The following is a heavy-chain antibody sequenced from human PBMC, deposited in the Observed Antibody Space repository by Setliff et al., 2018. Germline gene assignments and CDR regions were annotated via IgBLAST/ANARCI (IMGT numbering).Heavy chain of an antibody. V-gene: IGHV4-4*07. CDR1: GVSISSYY. CDR2: IQNTGNT. CDR3: AGTPARGTTWLSPFDY. D-gene: IGHD5-12*01. Sequence: PSETLSLTCNVSGVSISSYYWSWIRQPAGKGLEWIGLIQNTGNTNYNPSLQSRVTISMDTSKNQFSLKMTSVTAADTAMYYCAGTPARGTTWLSPFDYWGQGTLVTVSS. J-gene: IGHJ4*02.